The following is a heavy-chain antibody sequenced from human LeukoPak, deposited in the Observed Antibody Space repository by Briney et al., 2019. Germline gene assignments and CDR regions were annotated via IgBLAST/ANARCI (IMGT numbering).Heavy chain of an antibody. CDR3: ARDRRVHDYGGTPY. CDR2: ISSSSSTI. V-gene: IGHV3-48*02. D-gene: IGHD4-23*01. CDR1: GFTFSSYS. J-gene: IGHJ4*02. Sequence: PGASLRLSCAASGFTFSSYSMNWVRQAPGKGLEWVSYISSSSSTIYYADSVKGRFTISRDNAKNSLYLQMNSLRDEDTAVYYCARDRRVHDYGGTPYWGQGTLVTVSS.